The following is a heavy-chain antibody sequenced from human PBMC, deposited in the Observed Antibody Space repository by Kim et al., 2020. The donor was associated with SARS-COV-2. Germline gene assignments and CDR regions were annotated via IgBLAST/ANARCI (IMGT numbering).Heavy chain of an antibody. Sequence: SLKSRVGISVDTSKNEFSLRLSSVTAADSAVYYCARHTYYYETSGYNKFDPWGQGTLVTVSS. V-gene: IGHV4-39*01. D-gene: IGHD3-22*01. CDR3: ARHTYYYETSGYNKFDP. J-gene: IGHJ5*02.